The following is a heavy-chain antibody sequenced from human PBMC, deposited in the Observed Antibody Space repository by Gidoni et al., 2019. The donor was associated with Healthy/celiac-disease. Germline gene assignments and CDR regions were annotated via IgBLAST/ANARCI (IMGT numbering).Heavy chain of an antibody. CDR1: GGSFSGYY. J-gene: IGHJ1*01. D-gene: IGHD2-2*02. CDR2: INHSGST. V-gene: IGHV4-34*01. CDR3: ARGGRLGYCSSTSCYRVGYFQH. Sequence: QVQLQQWGAGLLKPSETLSLTCAVYGGSFSGYYWSWIRQPPGKGLEWIGEINHSGSTNYNPSLKSRVTISVDTSKNQFSLKLSSVTAADTAVYYCARGGRLGYCSSTSCYRVGYFQHWGQGTLVTVSS.